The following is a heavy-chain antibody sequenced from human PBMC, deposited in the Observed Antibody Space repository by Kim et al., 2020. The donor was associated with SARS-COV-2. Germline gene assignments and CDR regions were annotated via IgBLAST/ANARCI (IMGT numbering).Heavy chain of an antibody. D-gene: IGHD2-2*01. V-gene: IGHV3-48*03. CDR1: GFTFSSYE. J-gene: IGHJ6*02. Sequence: GGSLRLSCAASGFTFSSYEMNWVRQAPGKGLEWVSYISSSGSTIYYADSVKGRFTISRDNAKNSLYLQMNSLRAEDTAVYYCARDDKYCSSTSCYESNYGMDVWGQGTTVTVSS. CDR2: ISSSGSTI. CDR3: ARDDKYCSSTSCYESNYGMDV.